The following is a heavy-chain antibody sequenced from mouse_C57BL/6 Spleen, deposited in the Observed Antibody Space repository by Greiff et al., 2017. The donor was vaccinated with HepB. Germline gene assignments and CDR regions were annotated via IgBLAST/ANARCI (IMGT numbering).Heavy chain of an antibody. Sequence: VQLKESGPELVKPGDSVKISCKASGYSFTGYFMNWVMQSHGKSLEWIGRINPYNGDTFYNQKFKGKATLTVDKSSSTAHMELRSLTSEDSAVYYCARGIYYYGSGKVYFDYWGQGTTLTVSS. J-gene: IGHJ2*01. CDR2: INPYNGDT. CDR1: GYSFTGYF. CDR3: ARGIYYYGSGKVYFDY. D-gene: IGHD1-1*01. V-gene: IGHV1-20*01.